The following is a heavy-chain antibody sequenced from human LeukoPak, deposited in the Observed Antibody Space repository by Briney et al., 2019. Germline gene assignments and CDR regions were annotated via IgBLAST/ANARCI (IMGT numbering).Heavy chain of an antibody. J-gene: IGHJ6*02. CDR3: VEDRYYYYGMDV. V-gene: IGHV1-2*02. CDR1: GYTFTGYY. Sequence: EASVKVSRKASGYTFTGYYMHWVRQAPGQGLEWMGWINPNSGGTNYAQKFQGRVTMTRDTSISTAYMELSRLRSDDTAVYYCVEDRYYYYGMDVWGQGTTVTVSS. CDR2: INPNSGGT.